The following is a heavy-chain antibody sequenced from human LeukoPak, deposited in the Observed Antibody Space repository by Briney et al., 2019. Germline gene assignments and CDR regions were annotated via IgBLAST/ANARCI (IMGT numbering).Heavy chain of an antibody. CDR3: ARHRGSSWYNDY. J-gene: IGHJ4*02. CDR2: IYYSGST. D-gene: IGHD6-13*01. CDR1: GGSISSYY. Sequence: SETLSLTCTVSGGSISSYYWSWIRQPPGKGLEWIGYIYYSGSTYYNPSLKSRVTISVDTSKNQFSLKLSSVTAADTAVYYCARHRGSSWYNDYWGQGTLVTVSS. V-gene: IGHV4-59*04.